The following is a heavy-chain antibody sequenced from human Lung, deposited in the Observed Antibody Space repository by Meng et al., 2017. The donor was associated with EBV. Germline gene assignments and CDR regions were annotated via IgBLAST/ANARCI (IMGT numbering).Heavy chain of an antibody. V-gene: IGHV6-1*01. CDR1: GDSVSSNSAA. CDR2: TYYRSKWYN. Sequence: QVQLQQSGPGLVKPPQTLPLTCAIPGDSVSSNSAAWNWIRQSPSRGLEWLGRTYYRSKWYNDYAVSVKSRISINSDTSKNQFSLQLNSVTPEDTAVYYCARDGGSYYRELISWGQGTLFTVSS. CDR3: ARDGGSYYRELIS. D-gene: IGHD1-26*01. J-gene: IGHJ4*02.